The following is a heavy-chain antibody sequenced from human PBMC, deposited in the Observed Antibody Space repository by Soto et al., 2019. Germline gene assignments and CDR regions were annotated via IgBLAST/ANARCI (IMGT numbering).Heavy chain of an antibody. J-gene: IGHJ6*02. Sequence: QVQLVQSGAEVKKPGASVKVSCKASGYTFTSYGISWVRQAPGQALEWMGWISAYNGNTNYAQKLQGRVTMTTDTSTSTADMELRSLISDRTSVYYSARDWKRGYDFWRGYWSGDRYYYYYGMDVWGQGTTVTVSS. V-gene: IGHV1-18*04. CDR1: GYTFTSYG. D-gene: IGHD3-3*01. CDR3: ARDWKRGYDFWRGYWSGDRYYYYYGMDV. CDR2: ISAYNGNT.